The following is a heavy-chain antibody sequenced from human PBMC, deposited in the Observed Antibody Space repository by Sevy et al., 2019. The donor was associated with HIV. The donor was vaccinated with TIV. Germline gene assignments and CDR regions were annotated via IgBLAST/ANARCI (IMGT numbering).Heavy chain of an antibody. CDR1: DGSISSGGYY. V-gene: IGHV4-31*03. CDR2: IYYSGST. D-gene: IGHD1-7*01. CDR3: ARELSGTIDY. J-gene: IGHJ4*02. Sequence: SETLSLTCTVSDGSISSGGYYWSWIRQRPGKGLEWIGYIYYSGSTYYNPSLKTRVTISVETSKNQFSLKLSSVTAADTAAYYCARELSGTIDYWGQGTLVTVSS.